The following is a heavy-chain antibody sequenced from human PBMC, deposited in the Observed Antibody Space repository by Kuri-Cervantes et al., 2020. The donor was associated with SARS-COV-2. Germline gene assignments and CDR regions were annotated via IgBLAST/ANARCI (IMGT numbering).Heavy chain of an antibody. D-gene: IGHD3-22*01. CDR2: IYYSGST. CDR1: GGSINSGGYY. CDR3: ARYFYYDSSGYYNAFDI. Sequence: SCTVSGGSINSGGYYWSWIRQHPGKGLEWIGYIYYSGSTYYNPSLKSRVTISVDTSKNQFSLKLSSVTAADTAVYYCARYFYYDSSGYYNAFDIWGQGTTVTVSS. V-gene: IGHV4-31*02. J-gene: IGHJ3*02.